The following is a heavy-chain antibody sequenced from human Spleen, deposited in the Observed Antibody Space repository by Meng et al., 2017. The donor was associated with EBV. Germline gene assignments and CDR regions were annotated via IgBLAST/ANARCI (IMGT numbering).Heavy chain of an antibody. CDR1: GSTFSSYT. V-gene: IGHV3-21*02. Sequence: EVQLVESGGGLVKPGESLRLSCAASGSTFSSYTMTWVRQAPGKGLEWVSSITGTDNYINYADSLKGRFTISRDNAKNSVYLQMNSLTAEDTAVYYCARDYGDYYFDYWGQGTLVTVSS. CDR2: ITGTDNYI. J-gene: IGHJ4*02. D-gene: IGHD4-17*01. CDR3: ARDYGDYYFDY.